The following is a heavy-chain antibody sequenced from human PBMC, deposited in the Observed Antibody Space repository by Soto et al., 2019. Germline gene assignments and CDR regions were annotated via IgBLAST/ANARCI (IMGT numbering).Heavy chain of an antibody. J-gene: IGHJ6*01. CDR1: GYTFTRSG. CDR3: AREGVAPYYYYGMDV. CDR2: ISTYNGDT. D-gene: IGHD5-12*01. V-gene: IGHV1-18*01. Sequence: QVQLVQSGAEVKKPGASVKVSCKASGYTFTRSGISWVRQAPGQGLEWMGWISTYNGDTNYAQTFQGRVTMTTDTSTSSVHMEVRSPRSDDTAVYYCAREGVAPYYYYGMDVWGQGTTVTVSS.